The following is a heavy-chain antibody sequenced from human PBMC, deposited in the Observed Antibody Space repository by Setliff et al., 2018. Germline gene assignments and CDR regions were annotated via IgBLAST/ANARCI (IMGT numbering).Heavy chain of an antibody. V-gene: IGHV4-4*08. CDR2: VYISGST. D-gene: IGHD2-15*01. CDR3: ARARYCSGGRCYWTWLDS. J-gene: IGHJ5*01. CDR1: GGSISHYY. Sequence: PSETLSLTCTVSGGSISHYYWNWVRLSPGKGLEWIGYVYISGSTNYSPSLKSRVTISIDTSKNQFSLKLSSVTAADTAVYYCARARYCSGGRCYWTWLDSWAQGTLVTVS.